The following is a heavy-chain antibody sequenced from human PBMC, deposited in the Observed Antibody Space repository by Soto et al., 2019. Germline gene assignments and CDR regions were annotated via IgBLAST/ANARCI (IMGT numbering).Heavy chain of an antibody. CDR2: IKGDASGT. CDR3: ARGGFATYRLAL. J-gene: IGHJ1*01. CDR1: GFTFSSYW. V-gene: IGHV3-74*01. Sequence: EVQLVESGGGLVQPGGSLRLSCAASGFTFSSYWMHWVRQAPGKGLVWVSRIKGDASGTNYADSVKGRITISRDNAKNTLYRQRNSLRAEDTSVYYCARGGFATYRLALWRQGTLVTVS. D-gene: IGHD3-16*01.